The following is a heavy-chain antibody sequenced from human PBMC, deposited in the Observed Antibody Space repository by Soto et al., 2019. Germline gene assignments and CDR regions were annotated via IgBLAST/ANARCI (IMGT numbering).Heavy chain of an antibody. Sequence: GGSLRLSCAASGFTFDDYAMHWVRQAPGKGLEWVSLISWDGGSTYYADSVKGRFTISRDNSKNPLYLQMNSLRAEDTALYYCAKDIVPDTAMVRYYYGMDVWGQGTTVTVSS. CDR2: ISWDGGST. CDR3: AKDIVPDTAMVRYYYGMDV. D-gene: IGHD5-18*01. CDR1: GFTFDDYA. V-gene: IGHV3-43D*04. J-gene: IGHJ6*02.